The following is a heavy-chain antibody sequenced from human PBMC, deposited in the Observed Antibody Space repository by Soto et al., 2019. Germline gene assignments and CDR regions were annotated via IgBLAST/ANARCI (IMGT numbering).Heavy chain of an antibody. CDR3: ASPDSYFDY. D-gene: IGHD3-22*01. CDR1: GFTFSSYA. Sequence: QVQLVESGGGVVRPGRSLRLSCAASGFTFSSYAMHWVRQAPGKGLNWVAVISSDGSNKYYADSVKGRFTISRDNSKNTLYLQMNSLRVEDTAVYYCASPDSYFDYWGQGTLVTVSS. V-gene: IGHV3-30-3*01. CDR2: ISSDGSNK. J-gene: IGHJ4*02.